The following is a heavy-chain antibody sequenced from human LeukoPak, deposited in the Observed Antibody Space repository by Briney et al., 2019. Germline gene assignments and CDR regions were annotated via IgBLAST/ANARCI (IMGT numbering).Heavy chain of an antibody. Sequence: SETLSLTCTVSGGSISISSDYWGWIRQPPGKGLEWIGSIYYSGSTNYSPSLKSRVTILGDTSKNQFFLRLTSVTAADTAVYYCARARYVNSFYAFDIWGQGTMVTVSS. D-gene: IGHD3-9*01. V-gene: IGHV4-39*07. CDR3: ARARYVNSFYAFDI. J-gene: IGHJ3*02. CDR1: GGSISISSDY. CDR2: IYYSGST.